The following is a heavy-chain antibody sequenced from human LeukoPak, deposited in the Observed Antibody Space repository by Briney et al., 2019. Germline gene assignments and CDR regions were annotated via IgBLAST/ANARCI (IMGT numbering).Heavy chain of an antibody. V-gene: IGHV4-34*01. CDR1: GGSFSGYY. CDR3: ARVVPMRNYYDSSGYYSFGWFDP. CDR2: IYYSGST. D-gene: IGHD3-22*01. J-gene: IGHJ5*02. Sequence: SETLSLTCAVYGGSFSGYYWGWIRQPPGKGLEWIGSIYYSGSTYYNPSLKSRVTISVDTSKNQFSLKLSSVTAADTAVYYCARVVPMRNYYDSSGYYSFGWFDPWGQGTLVTVSS.